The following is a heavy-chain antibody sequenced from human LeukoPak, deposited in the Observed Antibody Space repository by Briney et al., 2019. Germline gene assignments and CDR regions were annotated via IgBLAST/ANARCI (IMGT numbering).Heavy chain of an antibody. CDR3: ATEKPVYYYDSSYPLFDY. CDR2: ISGSGGST. V-gene: IGHV3-23*01. D-gene: IGHD3-22*01. CDR1: GFTFSSYG. Sequence: PGGSLRLSCAASGFTFSSYGMSWVRQAPGKGLEWVSAISGSGGSTYYADSVKGRFTISRDNSKNTLYLQMNSLRAEDTAVYYCATEKPVYYYDSSYPLFDYWGQGTLVTVSS. J-gene: IGHJ4*02.